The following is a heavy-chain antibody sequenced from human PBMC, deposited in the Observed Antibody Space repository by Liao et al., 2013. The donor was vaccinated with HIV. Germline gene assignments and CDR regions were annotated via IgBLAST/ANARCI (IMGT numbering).Heavy chain of an antibody. J-gene: IGHJ2*01. CDR2: INHSGST. D-gene: IGHD6-13*01. Sequence: QLQLQESGPGLVKPSETLSLTCAVYGGSFSVYYWSWIRQPPGKGLEWIGEINHSGSTNYNPSLKSRVTISIDTSMDQFSLRLSSVTAADTAVYYCARGWADYSSPGDSFDLWGRGTLVTVSS. V-gene: IGHV4-34*01. CDR1: GGSFSVYY. CDR3: ARGWADYSSPGDSFDL.